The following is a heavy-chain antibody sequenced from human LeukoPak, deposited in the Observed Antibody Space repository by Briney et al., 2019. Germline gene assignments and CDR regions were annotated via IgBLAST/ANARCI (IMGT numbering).Heavy chain of an antibody. CDR2: MNPNSGNT. CDR3: ARCDMPTTTFDY. D-gene: IGHD2-2*01. J-gene: IGHJ4*02. Sequence: ASVKVSCKASGYTFTSYDINWVRQATGQGLEWMGWMNPNSGNTGYVQKFQGRVTMTTDTSTSTAYMELRSLRSDDTAVYYCARCDMPTTTFDYWGQGTLVTVSS. CDR1: GYTFTSYD. V-gene: IGHV1-8*01.